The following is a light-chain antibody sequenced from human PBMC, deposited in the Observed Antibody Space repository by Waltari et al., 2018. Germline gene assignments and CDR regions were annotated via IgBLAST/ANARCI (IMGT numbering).Light chain of an antibody. CDR2: RND. J-gene: IGLJ2*01. Sequence: QSVLTQPPSASGTPGQRVTISCSGSSSNIGSNVVNWYQQVPGTTPKLLIYRNDQRPSGVPDRFSGSKSGTSASLAISGLRSEDEADYDCAAWDDKLVGRWEFGGGTKLTVL. V-gene: IGLV1-44*01. CDR1: SSNIGSNV. CDR3: AAWDDKLVGRWE.